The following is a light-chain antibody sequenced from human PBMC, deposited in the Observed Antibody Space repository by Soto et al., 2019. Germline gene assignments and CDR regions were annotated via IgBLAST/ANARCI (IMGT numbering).Light chain of an antibody. J-gene: IGLJ1*01. CDR3: AAWDDSLNGYV. CDR2: NNN. V-gene: IGLV1-44*01. Sequence: QSVLTQPPSASGTPGQRVTISCSGGSSNIGTNAVNWYQQLPGTAPKLLIYNNNQRPSGVPDRFSGSKSGTSAFLAISGLQPEDEADYYCAAWDDSLNGYVFGTGTKVTVL. CDR1: SSNIGTNA.